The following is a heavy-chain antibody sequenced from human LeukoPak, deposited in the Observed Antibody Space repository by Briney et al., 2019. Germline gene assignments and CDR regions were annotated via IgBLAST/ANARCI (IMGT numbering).Heavy chain of an antibody. V-gene: IGHV4-34*01. CDR3: ARAASTYYYDSSGYYRQRATDAFDI. D-gene: IGHD3-22*01. CDR2: INHSGST. Sequence: SETLSLTCAVYGGSFSGYYWSWIRQPPGKGLEGIGEINHSGSTNYNPSLKSRVTISVDTSKNQFSLKLSSVTAADTAVYYCARAASTYYYDSSGYYRQRATDAFDIWGQGTMVTVSS. CDR1: GGSFSGYY. J-gene: IGHJ3*02.